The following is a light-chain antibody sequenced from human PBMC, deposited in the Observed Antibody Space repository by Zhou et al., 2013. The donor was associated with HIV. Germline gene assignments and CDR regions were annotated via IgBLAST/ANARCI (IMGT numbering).Light chain of an antibody. V-gene: IGKV1-39*01. J-gene: IGKJ1*01. CDR3: QHAYMSPWT. CDR1: QNINNY. Sequence: DIQMTQSPSSLSASVGDRVTITCRASQNINNYLNWYQQKPGKAPKLLIYAASNFQSGVPSRFSGSGSGTDFTLTISSLQPEDFATYYCQHAYMSPWTFGQGTNGG. CDR2: AAS.